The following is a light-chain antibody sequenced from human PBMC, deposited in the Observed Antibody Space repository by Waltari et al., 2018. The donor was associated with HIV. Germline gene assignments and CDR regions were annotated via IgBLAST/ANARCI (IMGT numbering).Light chain of an antibody. CDR1: QSVSSN. J-gene: IGKJ1*01. CDR3: QQYNNWPPWT. Sequence: EIVMTQSPATLSVSPGERATLSCRASQSVSSNLAWYQQKPGQAPRLLIYGASTRATGVPARFSGSGSETEFTLTINGLQSEDFAVYYCQQYNNWPPWTFGQGTKVEIK. CDR2: GAS. V-gene: IGKV3-15*01.